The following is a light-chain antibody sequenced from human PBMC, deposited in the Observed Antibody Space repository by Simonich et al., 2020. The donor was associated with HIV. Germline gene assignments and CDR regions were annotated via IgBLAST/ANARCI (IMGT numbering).Light chain of an antibody. CDR2: DAS. CDR1: QSVSSY. Sequence: EIVLTQSPSPLSLSPGERANLSCRASQSVSSYLAWYQQKPGKAPRLLIYDASNRATGIPARFSGSGSGTDFTLTISSLEPEDFAVYYCQQRSNWPPITFGQGTRLEIK. V-gene: IGKV3-11*01. J-gene: IGKJ5*01. CDR3: QQRSNWPPIT.